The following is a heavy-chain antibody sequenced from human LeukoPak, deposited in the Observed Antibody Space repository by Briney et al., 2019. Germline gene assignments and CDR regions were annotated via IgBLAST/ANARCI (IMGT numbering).Heavy chain of an antibody. J-gene: IGHJ1*01. Sequence: ASVKVSCKASGYTFTSYGISWVRQAPGQGLEWMGWISAYNGNTNYAQKLQGRVTMTTDTSTSTAYMELRSLRSDDTAVYYCARAPPYYYDSGGYHGYFQHWGQGTLVTVSS. D-gene: IGHD3-22*01. CDR2: ISAYNGNT. V-gene: IGHV1-18*01. CDR3: ARAPPYYYDSGGYHGYFQH. CDR1: GYTFTSYG.